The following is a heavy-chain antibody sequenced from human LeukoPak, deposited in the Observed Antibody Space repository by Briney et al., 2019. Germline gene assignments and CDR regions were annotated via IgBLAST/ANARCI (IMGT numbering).Heavy chain of an antibody. Sequence: GGSLRLSCAASGFTFSGYAMSWVRQAPGKGLEWVSAISGSGGSTYYADSVKGRFTISRDNSKNTLYLQMNSLRAEDTAVYYCAKALGYYYDSSGSTLDYWGQGTLVTVSS. D-gene: IGHD3-22*01. CDR3: AKALGYYYDSSGSTLDY. J-gene: IGHJ4*02. V-gene: IGHV3-23*01. CDR1: GFTFSGYA. CDR2: ISGSGGST.